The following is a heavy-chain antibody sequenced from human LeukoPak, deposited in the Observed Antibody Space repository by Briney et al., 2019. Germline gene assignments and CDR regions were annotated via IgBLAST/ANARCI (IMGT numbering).Heavy chain of an antibody. CDR1: GFTFSSYW. Sequence: PGGSLRLSCAASGFTFSSYWMHWVRQAPGKGLLWVSRINSDGSSTSYADSVKGRFTISRDNAKNTLYLQMNSLRAEDTAEYYCARRIAAAAAPYYFDYWGREPWSPSPQ. V-gene: IGHV3-74*01. CDR2: INSDGSST. J-gene: IGHJ4*02. D-gene: IGHD6-13*01. CDR3: ARRIAAAAAPYYFDY.